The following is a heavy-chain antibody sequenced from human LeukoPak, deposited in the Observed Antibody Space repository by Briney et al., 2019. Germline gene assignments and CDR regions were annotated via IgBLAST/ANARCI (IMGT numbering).Heavy chain of an antibody. CDR2: INHSGST. CDR1: GYSISSGYY. Sequence: SETLSLTCTVSGYSISSGYYWSWIRQPPGKGLEWIGEINHSGSTNYNPSLKSRVTISVDTSKNQFSLKLSSVTAADTAVYYCARHALHLEWSLDYWGQGTLVTVSS. CDR3: ARHALHLEWSLDY. J-gene: IGHJ4*02. D-gene: IGHD3-3*01. V-gene: IGHV4-38-2*02.